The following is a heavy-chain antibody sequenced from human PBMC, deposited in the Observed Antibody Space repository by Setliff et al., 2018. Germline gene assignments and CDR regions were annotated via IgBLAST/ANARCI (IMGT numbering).Heavy chain of an antibody. Sequence: SETLSLTCTVSGGSMGSYYWTWIRQSAGKGLEWIGRVYTTGSTAFNPSLNSRVTMSLDKSKNQFSLKLYSVTTADTAVYFCARVRITPYCMDVWGKGTTVTVSS. CDR2: VYTTGST. J-gene: IGHJ6*03. CDR3: ARVRITPYCMDV. V-gene: IGHV4-4*07. D-gene: IGHD3-10*01. CDR1: GGSMGSYY.